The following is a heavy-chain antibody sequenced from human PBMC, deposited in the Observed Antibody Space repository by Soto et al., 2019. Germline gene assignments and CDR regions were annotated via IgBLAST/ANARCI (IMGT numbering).Heavy chain of an antibody. CDR2: INWNSGSI. D-gene: IGHD3-22*01. V-gene: IGHV3-9*01. CDR1: GFTFDDYA. CDR3: AKGYNYDRSGNPDY. J-gene: IGHJ4*02. Sequence: GVSLRLSCAASGFTFDDYAMHWVRQAPGKGLEWVSGINWNSGSIGYADSVKGRFTISRDNAKNSLYLQMNSLRTEDTALYYCAKGYNYDRSGNPDYWGQGTLVTVSS.